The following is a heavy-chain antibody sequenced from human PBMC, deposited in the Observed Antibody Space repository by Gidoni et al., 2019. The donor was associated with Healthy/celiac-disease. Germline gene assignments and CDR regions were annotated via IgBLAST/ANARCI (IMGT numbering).Heavy chain of an antibody. Sequence: EVQLLESGGGLVQPGGSLRLSCAASRFTFSSYAMSWVRQAPGKGLEWVSAISGSGGSTYYADSVKSRFTISRDNSKNTLYLQMNSLRAEDTAVYYCAKPPGKAYYMDVWGKGTTVTVSS. CDR3: AKPPGKAYYMDV. CDR2: ISGSGGST. V-gene: IGHV3-23*01. J-gene: IGHJ6*03. CDR1: RFTFSSYA.